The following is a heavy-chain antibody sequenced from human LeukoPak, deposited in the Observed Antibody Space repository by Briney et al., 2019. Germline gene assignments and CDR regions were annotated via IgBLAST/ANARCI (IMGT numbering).Heavy chain of an antibody. V-gene: IGHV3-74*01. Sequence: GGSLRLSCAASGFTFSSYWMHWVRQAPGKGLVWVSRINSDGSSTSYADSVKGRITISRDNAKNTLYLQMSSLRVEDTAVYYCARSGITMVGGASIGLLTFDIWGPGTMVTVSP. CDR1: GFTFSSYW. CDR2: INSDGSST. D-gene: IGHD3-10*01. CDR3: ARSGITMVGGASIGLLTFDI. J-gene: IGHJ3*02.